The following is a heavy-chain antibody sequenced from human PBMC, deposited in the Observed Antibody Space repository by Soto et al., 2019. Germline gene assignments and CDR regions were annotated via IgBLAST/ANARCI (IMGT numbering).Heavy chain of an antibody. V-gene: IGHV4-59*08. Sequence: IQPLTKSVSGGKRIDHYWPRILQIPGKGLEWIGYMDNSGSTNYNPSLTSRITISIDKSKNQFSLNLSPVTAADTAMYYCARMGWFGEVNYLDVWGKGTRVIVSS. CDR1: GGKRIDHY. D-gene: IGHD3-10*01. J-gene: IGHJ6*03. CDR3: ARMGWFGEVNYLDV. CDR2: MDNSGST.